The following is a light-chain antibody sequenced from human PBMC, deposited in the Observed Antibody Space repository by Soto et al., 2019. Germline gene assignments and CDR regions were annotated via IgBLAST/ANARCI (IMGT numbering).Light chain of an antibody. CDR1: QGISTY. V-gene: IGKV1-39*01. CDR3: QQSYSTPTT. J-gene: IGKJ4*01. Sequence: IHMTQSPSSLSASVGDRVTITCRASQGISTYLNWYQQKPGKAPKLLIYAASSLQSGVPSMFSGSGSGTDFTLTISTLQPEDFATYYCQQSYSTPTTFGLGTKVEIK. CDR2: AAS.